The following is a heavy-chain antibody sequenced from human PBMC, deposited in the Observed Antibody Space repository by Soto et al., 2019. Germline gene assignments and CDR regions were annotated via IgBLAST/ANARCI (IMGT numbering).Heavy chain of an antibody. V-gene: IGHV1-18*01. CDR3: ARLGVVVVAASASYYYYGMDV. J-gene: IGHJ6*02. Sequence: ASVKVSCKASGYTFTSYGISWVRQSPGQGLEWMGWISAYNGNTNYAQKLQGRVTMTTDTSTSTAYMELRSLRSDDTAVYYCARLGVVVVAASASYYYYGMDVWGQGTTVTVSS. CDR1: GYTFTSYG. CDR2: ISAYNGNT. D-gene: IGHD2-15*01.